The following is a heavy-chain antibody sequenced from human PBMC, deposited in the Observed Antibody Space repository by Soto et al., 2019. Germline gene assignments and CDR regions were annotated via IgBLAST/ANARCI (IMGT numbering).Heavy chain of an antibody. V-gene: IGHV4-31*02. Sequence: WTWIRQHPVRGLEWIAYIYYSGNTFYNPSLKSRLTISLDTSKNQFSLNLTSVTAADTAVYYCARGAADYGDAFDIRGQGTMVTVSS. CDR3: ARGAADYGDAFDI. J-gene: IGHJ3*02. D-gene: IGHD4-17*01. CDR2: IYYSGNT.